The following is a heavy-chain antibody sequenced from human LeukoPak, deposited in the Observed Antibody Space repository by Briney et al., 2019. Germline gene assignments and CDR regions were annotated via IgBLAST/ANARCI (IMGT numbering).Heavy chain of an antibody. D-gene: IGHD3-10*01. J-gene: IGHJ4*02. CDR1: GFTFSSYG. Sequence: GGSLRLSCAASGFTFSSYGMHWVRQAPGKGLEWVAFIRYDGGNKYYADSVKGRFTISRDDSKNTLNLQMNSLRADDTAVYYCARLRGNTMVEYWGQGTLVTVSS. CDR2: IRYDGGNK. V-gene: IGHV3-30*02. CDR3: ARLRGNTMVEY.